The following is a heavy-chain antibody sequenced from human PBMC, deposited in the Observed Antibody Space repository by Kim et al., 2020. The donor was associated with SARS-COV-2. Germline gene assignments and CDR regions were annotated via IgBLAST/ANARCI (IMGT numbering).Heavy chain of an antibody. J-gene: IGHJ4*02. CDR1: GFTFSSYS. CDR3: ARGVVVVAAPDY. Sequence: GGSLRLSCAASGFTFSSYSMNWVRQAPGKGLEWVSSISSSSSYIYYADSVKGRFTISRDNAKNSLYLQMNSLRAEDTAVYYCARGVVVVAAPDYWGQGTLVTVSS. V-gene: IGHV3-21*01. CDR2: ISSSSSYI. D-gene: IGHD2-15*01.